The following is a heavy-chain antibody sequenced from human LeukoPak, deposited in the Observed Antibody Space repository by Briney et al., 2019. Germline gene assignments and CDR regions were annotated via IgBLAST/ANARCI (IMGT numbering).Heavy chain of an antibody. CDR2: IYTSGST. Sequence: PSETLSLTCTVSGGSISSYYWSWIRQPAGKGLEWIGYIYTSGSTNYNPSLKSRVTISVDTSKNQFSLKLSSVTAADTAVYYCARGSPPVGFDYWGQGTLVTVSS. V-gene: IGHV4-4*09. CDR3: ARGSPPVGFDY. D-gene: IGHD1-26*01. CDR1: GGSISSYY. J-gene: IGHJ4*02.